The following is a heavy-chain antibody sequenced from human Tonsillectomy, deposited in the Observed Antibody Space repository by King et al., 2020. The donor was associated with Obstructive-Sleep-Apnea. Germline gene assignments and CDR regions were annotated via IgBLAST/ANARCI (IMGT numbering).Heavy chain of an antibody. J-gene: IGHJ1*01. CDR3: ARATYYDILTGYYTGYFQH. CDR1: GYTLTSYA. CDR2: INTNTGNP. Sequence: GQLVQSGSELKKTGASVKVSCKASGYTLTSYAMNWVRQAPGQGLEWRGWINTNTGNPTYAQGLTGRFVFSLDTSVSTAYLQISSLKAEDTCVYYCARATYYDILTGYYTGYFQHWGQGALVTVSS. D-gene: IGHD3-9*01. V-gene: IGHV7-4-1*02.